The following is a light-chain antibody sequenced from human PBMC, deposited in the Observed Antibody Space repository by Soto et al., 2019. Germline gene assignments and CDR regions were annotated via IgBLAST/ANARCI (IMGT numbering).Light chain of an antibody. J-gene: IGKJ1*01. Sequence: EIVLTQSPGTLSLSPGERATLSCRASQSVSSSYLAWYQQKPGQAPRLLIYGASIRATGIPDRFSGSGSGTDFTLTISRLEPEDFAVYYCQQYGSSPGTFDQGTKVEIK. CDR1: QSVSSSY. V-gene: IGKV3-20*01. CDR2: GAS. CDR3: QQYGSSPGT.